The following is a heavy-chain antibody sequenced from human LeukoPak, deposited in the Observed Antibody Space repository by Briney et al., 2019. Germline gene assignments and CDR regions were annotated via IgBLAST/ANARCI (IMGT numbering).Heavy chain of an antibody. V-gene: IGHV3-48*01. CDR1: GFTFSSYS. Sequence: GGSLRLSCAASGFTFSSYSMKWVRQAPGKGLEWVSYISSSSSTIYYADSVKGRFTISRDNAKNSLYLQMNSLRAEDTAVYYCARDQDWGHDYWGQGTLVTVSS. J-gene: IGHJ4*02. CDR2: ISSSSSTI. CDR3: ARDQDWGHDY. D-gene: IGHD3/OR15-3a*01.